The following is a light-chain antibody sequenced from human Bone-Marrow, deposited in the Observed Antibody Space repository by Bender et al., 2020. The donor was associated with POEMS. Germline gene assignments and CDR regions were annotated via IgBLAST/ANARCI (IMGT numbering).Light chain of an antibody. CDR3: AVWYDTRNGWV. V-gene: IGLV1-44*01. Sequence: QSVLTQPPSASGTPGQRVTISCSGGSSNIGAHAVNWYQHLPGTAPHHLFYSGHRRPSEVPYRFSGASSSASASLAISGRQSADEADYYCAVWYDTRNGWVFGGGTKLTVL. CDR1: SSNIGAHA. CDR2: SGH. J-gene: IGLJ3*02.